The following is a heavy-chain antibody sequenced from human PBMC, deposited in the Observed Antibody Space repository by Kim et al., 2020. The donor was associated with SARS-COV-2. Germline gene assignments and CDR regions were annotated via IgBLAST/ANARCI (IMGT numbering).Heavy chain of an antibody. CDR3: ARGRAVPTFFSRKNWFDP. CDR1: SGSFSGHY. CDR2: INHSGST. J-gene: IGHJ5*02. D-gene: IGHD4-17*01. V-gene: IGHV4-34*01. Sequence: SETLSLTCAVYSGSFSGHYWSWTRQPPGKGLEWIGEINHSGSTNYNPSLKSRVTISVDTSKNQFSLKLSSVTAADTAVYYCARGRAVPTFFSRKNWFDPWGQGTLVTVSS.